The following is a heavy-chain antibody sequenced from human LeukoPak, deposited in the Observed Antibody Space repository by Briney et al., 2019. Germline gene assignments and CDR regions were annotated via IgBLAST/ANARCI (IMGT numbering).Heavy chain of an antibody. D-gene: IGHD3-9*01. CDR2: IYYSGST. J-gene: IGHJ4*02. Sequence: SETLSLTCTVSGGSISSYYWSWIRQPPGKELEWIGYIYYSGSTKYNPSLESRVSISVDTSKNQFPLKLTSVTAADTAVYYCARHSLILTGYPFDYWGQGTLVTVSS. CDR1: GGSISSYY. CDR3: ARHSLILTGYPFDY. V-gene: IGHV4-59*08.